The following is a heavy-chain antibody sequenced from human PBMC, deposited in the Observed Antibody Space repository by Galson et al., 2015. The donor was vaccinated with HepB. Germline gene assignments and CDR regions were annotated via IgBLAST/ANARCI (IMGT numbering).Heavy chain of an antibody. CDR1: GFTFSSYS. CDR3: ARDSGHYYGSGTWDYYYYGMDV. Sequence: SLRLSCAASGFTFSSYSMNWVRQAPGKGLEWVSSISSSSSYIYYADSVKGRFTISRDNAKNSLYLQMNSLKAEDTAVYYCARDSGHYYGSGTWDYYYYGMDVWGQGTTVTVSS. J-gene: IGHJ6*02. V-gene: IGHV3-21*01. D-gene: IGHD3-10*01. CDR2: ISSSSSYI.